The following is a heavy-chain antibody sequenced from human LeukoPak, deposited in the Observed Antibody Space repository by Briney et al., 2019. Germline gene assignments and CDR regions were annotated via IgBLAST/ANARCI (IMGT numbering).Heavy chain of an antibody. CDR1: GFKFSSYT. CDR2: ISSSSSYI. J-gene: IGHJ6*04. CDR3: AELGITMIGGV. V-gene: IGHV3-21*01. D-gene: IGHD3-10*02. Sequence: GGSLRLSCAVSGFKFSSYTMTWVRQAPGKGLEWVSSISSSSSYIYYGDSVKGRLTISRDNAKNSLYVQMNSLRAEDTAVYYCAELGITMIGGVWGKGTTVTISS.